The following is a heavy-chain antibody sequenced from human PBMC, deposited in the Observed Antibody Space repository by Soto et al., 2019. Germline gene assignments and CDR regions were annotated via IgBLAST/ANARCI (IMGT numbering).Heavy chain of an antibody. V-gene: IGHV4-31*03. Sequence: PSETLSLTCTVSGGSISSGGYYWSWIRQHPGKGLEWIGYIYYSGSTYYNPSLKSRVTISVDTSKNQFSLKLSSVTAADTAVYYCARNELEATIAPAAFDIWGQGTMVTVSS. D-gene: IGHD5-12*01. CDR1: GGSISSGGYY. J-gene: IGHJ3*02. CDR2: IYYSGST. CDR3: ARNELEATIAPAAFDI.